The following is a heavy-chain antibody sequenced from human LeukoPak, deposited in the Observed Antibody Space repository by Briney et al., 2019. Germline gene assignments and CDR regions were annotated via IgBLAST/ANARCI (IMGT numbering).Heavy chain of an antibody. D-gene: IGHD6-13*01. CDR3: AKLRYSSWYEEFDY. V-gene: IGHV3-23*01. J-gene: IGHJ4*02. CDR1: GFTFSSYA. Sequence: GGSLRLSCAASGFTFSSYAMSWVRQAPGKGLEWVSAISGSGGSTYYADSVKGRFTISRDNSENTLCLQMNSLRAEDTAVYYCAKLRYSSWYEEFDYWGQGTLVTVSS. CDR2: ISGSGGST.